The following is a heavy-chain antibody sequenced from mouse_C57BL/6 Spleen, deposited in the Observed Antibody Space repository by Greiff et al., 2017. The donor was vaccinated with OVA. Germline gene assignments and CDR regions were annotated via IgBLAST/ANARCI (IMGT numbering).Heavy chain of an antibody. Sequence: VQLQQSGPELVKPGASVKISCKASGYTFTDYYMNWVKQSHGKSLEWIGDINPNNGGTSYNQKFKGKATLTVDKSSSTAYMELRSLTSEDSAVYYCARYGLWYFDVWGTGTTVTVSS. J-gene: IGHJ1*03. CDR2: INPNNGGT. CDR1: GYTFTDYY. CDR3: ARYGLWYFDV. V-gene: IGHV1-26*01. D-gene: IGHD1-1*02.